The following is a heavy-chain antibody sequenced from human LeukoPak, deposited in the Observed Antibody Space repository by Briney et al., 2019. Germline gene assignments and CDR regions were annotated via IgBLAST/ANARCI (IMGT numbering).Heavy chain of an antibody. CDR3: ARVEGILWFGELNQPAETDAFDI. CDR1: GFTFSSYS. Sequence: GGSLRLSCAASGFTFSSYSMNWVRQAPGKGLEWVSSISSSSSYIYYADSVKGRFTISRDNAKNSLYLQMNSLRAEDTAVYYCARVEGILWFGELNQPAETDAFDIWGQGTMVTVSS. CDR2: ISSSSSYI. V-gene: IGHV3-21*01. D-gene: IGHD3-10*01. J-gene: IGHJ3*02.